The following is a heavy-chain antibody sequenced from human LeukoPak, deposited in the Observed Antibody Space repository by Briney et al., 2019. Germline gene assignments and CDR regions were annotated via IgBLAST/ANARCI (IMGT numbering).Heavy chain of an antibody. J-gene: IGHJ4*02. V-gene: IGHV3-30*02. Sequence: GGSLRLSCAASGFTFNNYDMHWVRQAPGKGLEWVAFIRYHGSNEYYADSVKGRFTISRDNSKNTLYLQMNSLRAEDTAVYYCAKGKGGVATYFDYWGQGTLVTVSS. CDR2: IRYHGSNE. CDR1: GFTFNNYD. CDR3: AKGKGGVATYFDY. D-gene: IGHD5-12*01.